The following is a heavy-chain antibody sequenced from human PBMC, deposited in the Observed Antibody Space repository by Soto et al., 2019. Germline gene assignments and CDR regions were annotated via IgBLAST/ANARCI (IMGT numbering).Heavy chain of an antibody. D-gene: IGHD7-27*01. CDR2: ISYDGSNK. V-gene: IGHV3-30*03. Sequence: GGSLRLSCAASGFTFSSYGMHWVRQAPGKGLEWVAVISYDGSNKYYADSVKGRFTISRDNSKNTLYLQMNSLRAEDTAVYYCAELGITYDAFDIWGQGTMVTVSS. J-gene: IGHJ3*02. CDR1: GFTFSSYG. CDR3: AELGITYDAFDI.